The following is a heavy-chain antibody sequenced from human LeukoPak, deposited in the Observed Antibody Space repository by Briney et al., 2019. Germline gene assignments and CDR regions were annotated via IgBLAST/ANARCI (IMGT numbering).Heavy chain of an antibody. CDR2: ISSGSTYI. CDR1: GLPLRTFS. Sequence: GGSLTLSCAPSGLPLRTFSMSWVRLAPGKGLEWVSSISSGSTYIYYPDSLTGRFTISRDNAKISLVLQINSLRAEDTVVYYCARDLGHDYWGQGTLVTVSS. V-gene: IGHV3-21*01. CDR3: ARDLGHDY. D-gene: IGHD3-16*01. J-gene: IGHJ4*02.